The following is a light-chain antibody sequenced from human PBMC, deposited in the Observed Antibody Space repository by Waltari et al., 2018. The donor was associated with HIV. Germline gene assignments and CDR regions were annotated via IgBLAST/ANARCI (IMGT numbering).Light chain of an antibody. V-gene: IGLV2-14*03. J-gene: IGLJ3*02. CDR2: DVS. Sequence: QSALTQPASVSGSPGQSITISCTGTSSDVGGYNYVSWYQQHPGKAPKLMIYDVSNRPSGVSNRFSVSKSGNTASLTISGLQAEDEADYYCSSYTSSSTPAWVFGGGTK. CDR3: SSYTSSSTPAWV. CDR1: SSDVGGYNY.